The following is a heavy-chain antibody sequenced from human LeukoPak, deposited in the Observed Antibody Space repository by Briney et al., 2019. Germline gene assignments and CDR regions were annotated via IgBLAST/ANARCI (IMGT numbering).Heavy chain of an antibody. CDR2: IKQDGSEK. CDR1: GVTLSRVW. CDR3: ARPRWLQFGPHDS. D-gene: IGHD5-24*01. Sequence: GGSLRLSCEASGVTLSRVWMSWVRQAPGKGVEWVANIKQDGSEKHCVDSVKGRFNISRDNAKNSLYLQMNSLRAEDTAVYYCARPRWLQFGPHDSGGQGSLVTVS. J-gene: IGHJ4*02. V-gene: IGHV3-7*01.